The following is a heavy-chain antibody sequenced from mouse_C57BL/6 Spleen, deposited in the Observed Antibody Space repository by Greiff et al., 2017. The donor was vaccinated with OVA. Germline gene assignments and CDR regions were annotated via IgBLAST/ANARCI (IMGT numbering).Heavy chain of an antibody. CDR1: GYAFSSYW. CDR2: IYPGDGDT. V-gene: IGHV1-80*01. CDR3: ARWGNYSNAMDY. D-gene: IGHD2-5*01. Sequence: QVQRQQSGAGLVKPGASVKISCKASGYAFSSYWMNWVKQRPGKGLEWIGQIYPGDGDTNYNGKFKGKATLTADKSSSTAYMQLSSLTSEDSAVYFCARWGNYSNAMDYWGQGTSVTVSS. J-gene: IGHJ4*01.